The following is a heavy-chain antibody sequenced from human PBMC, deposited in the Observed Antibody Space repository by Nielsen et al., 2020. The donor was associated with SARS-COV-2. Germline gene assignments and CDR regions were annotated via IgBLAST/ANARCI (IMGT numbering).Heavy chain of an antibody. CDR3: ARAPDIVLGPTAIPI. CDR1: GGSVSSGTYS. Sequence: SETLSLTCTVSGGSVSSGTYSWSWIRQSPGKGLEWIGYIHYSGSPNYNPSLKSRVTISVDTSKNQFSLKMSSVTAADTAVYYCARAPDIVLGPTAIPIWGQGTMVPVSS. CDR2: IHYSGSP. V-gene: IGHV4-61*01. D-gene: IGHD2-2*01. J-gene: IGHJ3*02.